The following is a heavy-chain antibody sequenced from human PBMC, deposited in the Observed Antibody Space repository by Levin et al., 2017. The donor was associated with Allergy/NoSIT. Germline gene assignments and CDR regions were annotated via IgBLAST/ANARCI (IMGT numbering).Heavy chain of an antibody. D-gene: IGHD5-12*01. Sequence: ASVKVSCKASGYTFTSYDINWVRQATGQGLEWMGWMNPNSGNTGYAQKFQGRVTMTRNTSISTAYMELSSLRSEDTAVYYCARVATMRNDAFDIWGQGTMVTVSS. V-gene: IGHV1-8*01. CDR3: ARVATMRNDAFDI. CDR2: MNPNSGNT. CDR1: GYTFTSYD. J-gene: IGHJ3*02.